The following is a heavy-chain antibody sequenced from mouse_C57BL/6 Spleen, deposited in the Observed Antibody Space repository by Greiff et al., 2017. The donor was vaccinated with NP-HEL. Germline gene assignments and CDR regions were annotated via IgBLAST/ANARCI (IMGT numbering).Heavy chain of an antibody. J-gene: IGHJ2*01. CDR3: GRGKVAYYFDY. Sequence: QVQLQQSGPELVKPGASVKISCKASGYAFSSSWMNWVKQRPGKGLEWIGRIYPGDGDTNYNGKFKGKATLTADKSSSTAYMQLSSLTSEDSAVYFCGRGKVAYYFDYWGQGTTLTVSS. CDR1: GYAFSSSW. V-gene: IGHV1-82*01. D-gene: IGHD1-1*02. CDR2: IYPGDGDT.